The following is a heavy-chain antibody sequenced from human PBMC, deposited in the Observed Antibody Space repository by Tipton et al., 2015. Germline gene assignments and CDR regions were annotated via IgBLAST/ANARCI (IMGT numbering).Heavy chain of an antibody. D-gene: IGHD3-10*01. Sequence: TLSLTCTVSGGSFSDYYWSWIRQSPGEGLEWIGYIYYSGSTNYNPSLKSRVTISADTSKNQFSLNLTSVTAADTAVYYCAREQSSGESQRFDWFDPWGQGTLVTVSS. CDR2: IYYSGST. CDR3: AREQSSGESQRFDWFDP. J-gene: IGHJ5*02. V-gene: IGHV4-59*01. CDR1: GGSFSDYY.